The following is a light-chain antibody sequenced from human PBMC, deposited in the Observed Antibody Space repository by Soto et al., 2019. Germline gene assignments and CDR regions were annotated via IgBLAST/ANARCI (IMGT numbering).Light chain of an antibody. Sequence: EIVLTQSPGPLSLSPGERATLSFRASQSVSSSYLAWYQQKPGQAPRLLIYDASSSATGIPDRFSGSGSVTDFTLTISRLEPEDCAVSYCQQYGSSPRTFGQGTKVEIK. J-gene: IGKJ1*01. CDR1: QSVSSSY. CDR3: QQYGSSPRT. V-gene: IGKV3-20*01. CDR2: DAS.